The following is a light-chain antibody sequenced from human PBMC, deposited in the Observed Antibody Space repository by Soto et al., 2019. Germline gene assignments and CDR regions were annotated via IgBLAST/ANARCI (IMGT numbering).Light chain of an antibody. CDR2: LGS. CDR1: QSLLHSNGYNY. J-gene: IGKJ1*01. Sequence: DIVMTQSPLSLPVTPGEPASISCRSSQSLLHSNGYNYLDWYLQKPGQSLQLLIYLGSNRASGVPDRFSGSGSGTDFTLKISRVEAEDVGVYYCMQALQTPKFGQGTKVDI. V-gene: IGKV2-28*01. CDR3: MQALQTPK.